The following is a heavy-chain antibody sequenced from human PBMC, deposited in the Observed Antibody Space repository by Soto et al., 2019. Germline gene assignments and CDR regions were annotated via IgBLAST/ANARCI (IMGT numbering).Heavy chain of an antibody. CDR2: ISSSSSYI. CDR1: GFTFSSYS. V-gene: IGHV3-21*04. Sequence: GGSLRLSCAASGFTFSSYSMNWVRQAPGKGLEWVSSISSSSSYIYYADSVKGRFTISRDNAKNSLYLQMNSLRAEDTAVYYCARLPHVADAFDIWGQGTMVTVSS. CDR3: ARLPHVADAFDI. J-gene: IGHJ3*02.